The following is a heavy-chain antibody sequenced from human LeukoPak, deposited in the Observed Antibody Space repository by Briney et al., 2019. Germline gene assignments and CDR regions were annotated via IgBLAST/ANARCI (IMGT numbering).Heavy chain of an antibody. CDR2: INPNSGGT. CDR1: GYTLTGYY. CDR3: AREGDYDYVWGSYRPPGLGY. J-gene: IGHJ4*02. V-gene: IGHV1-2*02. D-gene: IGHD3-16*02. Sequence: ASVKVSCKASGYTLTGYYMHWLRQAPGQGLEWMGWINPNSGGTNYAQKFQGRVTMTRDTSISTAYIELSRLRSDDTAVYYCAREGDYDYVWGSYRPPGLGYWGQGTLVTVSS.